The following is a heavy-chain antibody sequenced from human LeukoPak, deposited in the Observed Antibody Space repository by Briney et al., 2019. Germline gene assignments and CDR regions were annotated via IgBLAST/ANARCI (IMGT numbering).Heavy chain of an antibody. CDR2: IYYSGST. V-gene: IGHV4-59*08. CDR1: GGSISSYY. D-gene: IGHD5-18*01. CDR3: ARRGYSYSLPHSDYYGMDV. J-gene: IGHJ6*02. Sequence: SETLSLTCTVYGGSISSYYWSCIRQPPGKGLEWIGHIYYSGSTNYNPSLKSRATISVDTSKNQFSLKLSSVTAADTAVYYCARRGYSYSLPHSDYYGMDVWGQGTTVTVSS.